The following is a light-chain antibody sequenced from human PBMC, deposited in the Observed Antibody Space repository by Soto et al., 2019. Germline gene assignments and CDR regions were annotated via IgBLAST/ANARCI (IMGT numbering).Light chain of an antibody. CDR1: QSVSSSY. CDR3: QQYGSSPRT. CDR2: AAS. J-gene: IGKJ1*01. V-gene: IGKV3-20*01. Sequence: EIVLTQSPGTLSLSPGERATLSCRASQSVSSSYLAWYQQKAGQAPRLLIYAASSRATGIPDRFSGSGSGTDFTLTISRLEPEDFAVYYCQQYGSSPRTFGQGTKVDIK.